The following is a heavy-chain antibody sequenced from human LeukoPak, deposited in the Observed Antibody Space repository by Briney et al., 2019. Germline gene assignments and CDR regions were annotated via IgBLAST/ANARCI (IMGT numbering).Heavy chain of an antibody. D-gene: IGHD3-10*01. CDR1: GGSISSSSYY. V-gene: IGHV4-39*07. CDR2: IYYSGST. Sequence: PSETLSLTCTVSGGSISSSSYYWGWIRQPPGKGLEWIGSIYYSGSTYYNPSLKSRVTISVDTSKNQFSLKLSSVTAADTAVYYCARLLWFGGSYYFDYWGQGTLVTVSS. J-gene: IGHJ4*02. CDR3: ARLLWFGGSYYFDY.